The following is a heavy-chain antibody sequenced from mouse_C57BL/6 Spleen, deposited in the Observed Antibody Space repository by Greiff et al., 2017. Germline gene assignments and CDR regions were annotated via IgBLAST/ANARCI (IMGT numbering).Heavy chain of an antibody. V-gene: IGHV1-59*01. CDR3: AINYEEGAMDY. J-gene: IGHJ4*01. Sequence: QVQLQQPGAELVRPGTSVKLSCKASGYTFTSYWMHWVKQRPGQGLAWIGVIDPSDSYTNYNQKFKGKATLTADTSSSTAYIQLRSLTTEDSAGSYCAINYEEGAMDYWGKGASVTVSS. D-gene: IGHD1-1*01. CDR1: GYTFTSYW. CDR2: IDPSDSYT.